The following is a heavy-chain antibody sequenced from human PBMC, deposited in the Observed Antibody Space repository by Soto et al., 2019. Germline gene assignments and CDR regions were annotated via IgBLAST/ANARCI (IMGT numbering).Heavy chain of an antibody. D-gene: IGHD1-7*01. CDR3: ARDLKNWNYVSGAFDI. CDR2: ISSSSSYI. J-gene: IGHJ3*02. V-gene: IGHV3-21*01. Sequence: GGSLRLSCAASGFTLSSYSMSWVRQAPGKGLEWVSSISSSSSYIYYADSVKGRFTISRDNAKNSLYLQMNSLRAEDTAVYYCARDLKNWNYVSGAFDIWGQGTMVTVSS. CDR1: GFTLSSYS.